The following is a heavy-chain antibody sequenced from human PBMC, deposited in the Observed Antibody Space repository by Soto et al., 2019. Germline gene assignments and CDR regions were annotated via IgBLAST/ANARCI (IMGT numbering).Heavy chain of an antibody. D-gene: IGHD5-12*01. CDR1: GYTFTAYY. V-gene: IGHV1-2*02. Sequence: ASVKVSCKASGYTFTAYYMHGVRQAPGQGLEWMGGINPNSGSTYHAQNFQGRVTMTRDTSTTTAYMELASLRSDDTAVYYCARGGGRGYNELDPWGHGTMVTVSS. CDR2: INPNSGST. CDR3: ARGGGRGYNELDP. J-gene: IGHJ5*02.